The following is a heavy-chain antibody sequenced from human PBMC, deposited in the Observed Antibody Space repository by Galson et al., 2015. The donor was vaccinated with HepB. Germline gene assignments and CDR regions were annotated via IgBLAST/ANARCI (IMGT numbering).Heavy chain of an antibody. CDR1: GFTFSSYA. Sequence: SLRLSCAGSGFTFSSYAMSWVRQAPGKGLEWVSVISGSGGSTYYADSVKGRFTISRDNSKNTLYLQMNSLRAEDTAVYYCAKEVVPGGTNTMGYFDYWGEGTWSPFPQ. CDR2: ISGSGGST. J-gene: IGHJ4*02. CDR3: AKEVVPGGTNTMGYFDY. D-gene: IGHD2-2*01. V-gene: IGHV3-23*01.